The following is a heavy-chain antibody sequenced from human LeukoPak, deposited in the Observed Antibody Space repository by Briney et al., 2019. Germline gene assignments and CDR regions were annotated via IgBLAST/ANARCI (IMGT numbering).Heavy chain of an antibody. D-gene: IGHD2-8*02. Sequence: GGSLRLSCAASGFTFSSYSMNWVRQAPGKGLEWVSSISSSSSYIYYADSVKGRFTISRDNAKNSLYLQMNSLRAEDTAVYYCARKSITWYYFDYWGQGTLVTVSS. J-gene: IGHJ4*02. CDR1: GFTFSSYS. CDR2: ISSSSSYI. CDR3: ARKSITWYYFDY. V-gene: IGHV3-21*01.